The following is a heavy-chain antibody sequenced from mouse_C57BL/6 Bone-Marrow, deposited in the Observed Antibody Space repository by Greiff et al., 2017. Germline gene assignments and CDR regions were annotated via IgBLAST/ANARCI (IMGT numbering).Heavy chain of an antibody. J-gene: IGHJ4*01. CDR2: IRNTANGYTT. D-gene: IGHD3-3*01. CDR3: ARNKGFYAMDY. Sequence: EVQLVESGGGLVQPGGSLSLSCAASGFTFTDYYMSWVRQPPGQALEWFGFIRNTANGYTTACSASVKGRFTISRANSQSILYLQMNTLRAEDSATDYCARNKGFYAMDYWGQGTSVTVSS. CDR1: GFTFTDYY. V-gene: IGHV7-3*01.